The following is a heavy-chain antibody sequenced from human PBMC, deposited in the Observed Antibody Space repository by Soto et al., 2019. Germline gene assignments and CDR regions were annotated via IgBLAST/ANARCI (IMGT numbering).Heavy chain of an antibody. J-gene: IGHJ4*02. CDR3: SGNFDF. CDR1: GFTFSNYG. D-gene: IGHD1-26*01. CDR2: IWYDGSNK. V-gene: IGHV3-33*01. Sequence: QVQLVESGGGVVQPGRSLRLSCVGSGFTFSNYGMHWVRQAPGKGLEWVAVIWYDGSNKYYADSVKGRFTVSRDNSKNTLSLQMDSLRVEATAVYYCSGNFDFWGQGTLVTVSS.